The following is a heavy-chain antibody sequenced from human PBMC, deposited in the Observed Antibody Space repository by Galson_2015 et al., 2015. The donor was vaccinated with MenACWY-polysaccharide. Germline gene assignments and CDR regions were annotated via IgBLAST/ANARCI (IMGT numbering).Heavy chain of an antibody. D-gene: IGHD3-22*01. J-gene: IGHJ4*02. Sequence: SLRLSCAGSGFTFGNHPMNWVRQAPGKGLEWVSVSLDSGRGTYYADSVKGRFSISRDISKNTLYLQMNSLRVDDTAIYYCVKGLGYRPRASCYEDYWGQGTLVTVSS. CDR3: VKGLGYRPRASCYEDY. V-gene: IGHV3-23*01. CDR1: GFTFGNHP. CDR2: SLDSGRGT.